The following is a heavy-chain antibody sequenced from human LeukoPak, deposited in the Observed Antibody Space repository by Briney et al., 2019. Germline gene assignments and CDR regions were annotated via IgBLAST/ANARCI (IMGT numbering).Heavy chain of an antibody. CDR1: GYTFTGYY. J-gene: IGHJ4*02. Sequence: ASVKVSCKASGYTFTGYYMHWVRQAPGQGLEWMGWINPNSGGTNYAQKFQGRVTMTRDTSISTAYMELSRLRSDDTAVYYCARDQDVLVWFGLPYWGQGTLVTVSS. CDR3: ARDQDVLVWFGLPY. CDR2: INPNSGGT. D-gene: IGHD3-10*01. V-gene: IGHV1-2*02.